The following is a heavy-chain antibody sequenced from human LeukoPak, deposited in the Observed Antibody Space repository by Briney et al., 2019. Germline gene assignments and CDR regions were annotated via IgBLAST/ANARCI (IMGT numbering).Heavy chain of an antibody. J-gene: IGHJ4*02. V-gene: IGHV1-18*01. CDR1: VYTFTRSG. CDR2: ISAYNVKT. CDR3: ARSPLGIVARLPFEY. Sequence: ASVKVSSTASVYTFTRSGISWVRQAPGQGVEWMGWISAYNVKTSYAQRLQGRVTMTTDTSTSTDYMWRRSVRSDDTAVYYCARSPLGIVARLPFEYWGPGTLVTVPS. D-gene: IGHD6-6*01.